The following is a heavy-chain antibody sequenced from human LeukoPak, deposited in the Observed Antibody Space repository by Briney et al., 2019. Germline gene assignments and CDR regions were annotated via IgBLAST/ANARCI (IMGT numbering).Heavy chain of an antibody. CDR2: INSDGSST. Sequence: GGSLRLSCAASGFAFSSYWMHWVRQAPGKGLVWVSRINSDGSSTSYADSVKGRFTISRDNAKNTLYLQMNGLRAEDTAVYYCAKGESFAFANWGQGTMVTVSS. V-gene: IGHV3-74*01. CDR3: AKGESFAFAN. J-gene: IGHJ3*02. D-gene: IGHD2-21*01. CDR1: GFAFSSYW.